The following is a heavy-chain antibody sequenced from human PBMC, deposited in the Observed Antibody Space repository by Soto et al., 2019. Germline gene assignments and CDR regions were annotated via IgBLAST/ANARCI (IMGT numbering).Heavy chain of an antibody. CDR2: INHSGST. CDR3: ARGDLRITIFGVVIRGAFDI. CDR1: VGSFSGYY. D-gene: IGHD3-3*01. J-gene: IGHJ3*02. V-gene: IGHV4-34*01. Sequence: PSETLSLTCAVYVGSFSGYYWSWIRQPPGKGLEWIGEINHSGSTNYNPSLKSRVTISVDTSKNQFSLRLSSVTAADTAVYYCARGDLRITIFGVVIRGAFDIWGQGTMVTVSS.